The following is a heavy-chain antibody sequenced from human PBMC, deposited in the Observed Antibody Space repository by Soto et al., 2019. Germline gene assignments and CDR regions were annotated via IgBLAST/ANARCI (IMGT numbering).Heavy chain of an antibody. CDR2: INPKSGGT. J-gene: IGHJ6*04. CDR1: GYSFTDYH. Sequence: ASVKVSCKASGYSFTDYHIHWVRQAPGQGLEWLGRINPKSGGTSTAQKFQGWVTMTTDTSISTASMELTRLTSGDTAIYYCARGDSTDCSNGVCSFFYNHDMDVWGKGTTVTVSS. V-gene: IGHV1-2*04. CDR3: ARGDSTDCSNGVCSFFYNHDMDV. D-gene: IGHD2-8*01.